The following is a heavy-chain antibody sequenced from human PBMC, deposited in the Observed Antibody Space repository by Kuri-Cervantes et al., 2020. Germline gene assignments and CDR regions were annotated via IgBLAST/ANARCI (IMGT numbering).Heavy chain of an antibody. Sequence: GGSLRLSCAASGFTFSSYWMSWVRQAPGKGLEWVANIKQDGSEKYYVDSVKGRFTISRDNAKNSPYLQMNSLRAGDTAVYYCARAKFDILTGGNWFDPWGQGTLVTVSS. J-gene: IGHJ5*02. D-gene: IGHD3-9*01. CDR3: ARAKFDILTGGNWFDP. CDR2: IKQDGSEK. V-gene: IGHV3-7*01. CDR1: GFTFSSYW.